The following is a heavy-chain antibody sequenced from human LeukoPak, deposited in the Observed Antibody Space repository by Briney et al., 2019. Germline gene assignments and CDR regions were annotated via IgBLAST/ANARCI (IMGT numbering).Heavy chain of an antibody. V-gene: IGHV1-18*01. D-gene: IGHD3-9*01. Sequence: ASVKVSCRASGYMFNIYGISWVRQAPGQGLEWMAWTSVNNGDTKYGQKFQGRVTVTTDTSTSTVYLELRRLRPDDTAVYYCVRDQYLNVMTGFDDWGQGTLVTVS. CDR2: TSVNNGDT. CDR3: VRDQYLNVMTGFDD. CDR1: GYMFNIYG. J-gene: IGHJ4*02.